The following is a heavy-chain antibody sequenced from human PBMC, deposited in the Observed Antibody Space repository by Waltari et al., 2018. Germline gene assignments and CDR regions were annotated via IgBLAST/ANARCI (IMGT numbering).Heavy chain of an antibody. D-gene: IGHD3-16*02. V-gene: IGHV4-34*01. CDR1: GGSFSGYY. CDR2: INHSGST. CDR3: ARGRPRGDYIWGSYRLDAFDI. Sequence: QVQLQQWGAGLLKPSETLSLTCAVYGGSFSGYYWSWIRQPPGKGLEWIGEINHSGSTNHNPSLKSRVTISVDTSKNQFSLKLSSVTAADTAVYYCARGRPRGDYIWGSYRLDAFDIWGQGTMVTVSS. J-gene: IGHJ3*02.